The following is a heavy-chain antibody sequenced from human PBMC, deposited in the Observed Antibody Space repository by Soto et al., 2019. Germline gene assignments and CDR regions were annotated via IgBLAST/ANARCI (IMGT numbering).Heavy chain of an antibody. CDR2: FDPEDGET. J-gene: IGHJ6*02. D-gene: IGHD3-22*01. V-gene: IGHV1-24*01. CDR1: GYTLAELS. CDR3: ATDSYYYDSSSNYYYYYGMDV. Sequence: ASVKVSCKVSGYTLAELSMHWVRQAPGKGLEWMGGFDPEDGETIYAQKFQGRVTMTEDTSTDTAYMELSSLRSEDTAVYYCATDSYYYDSSSNYYYYYGMDVWGQGTTVTVSS.